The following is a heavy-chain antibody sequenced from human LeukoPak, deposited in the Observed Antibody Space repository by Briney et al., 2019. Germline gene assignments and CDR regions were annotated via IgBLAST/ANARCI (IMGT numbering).Heavy chain of an antibody. D-gene: IGHD6-19*01. V-gene: IGHV1-69*04. CDR2: IIPIFGIA. CDR3: ARDETEGYSSGWYLGWFDP. J-gene: IGHJ5*02. CDR1: GGTLSSYA. Sequence: SSVKVSCKASGGTLSSYAISWVRQAPGQGLEWMGRIIPIFGIANYAQKFQGRVTITADKSTSTAYMELSSLRSEDTAVYYCARDETEGYSSGWYLGWFDPWGQGTLVTVSS.